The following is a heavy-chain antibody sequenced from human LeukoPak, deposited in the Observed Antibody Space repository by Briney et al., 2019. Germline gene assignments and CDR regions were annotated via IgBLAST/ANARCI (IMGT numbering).Heavy chain of an antibody. CDR2: IYYSGST. V-gene: IGHV4-59*01. D-gene: IGHD5-12*01. CDR1: GGSISSYY. CDR3: ASLGYSGYDNWFDP. Sequence: SETLSLTCTVSGGSISSYYWSWIRQPPGKGLEWIGYIYYSGSTNYNPSLKSRDTISVDTSKNQFSLKLSSVTAADTAVYYCASLGYSGYDNWFDPWGQGTLVTVSS. J-gene: IGHJ5*02.